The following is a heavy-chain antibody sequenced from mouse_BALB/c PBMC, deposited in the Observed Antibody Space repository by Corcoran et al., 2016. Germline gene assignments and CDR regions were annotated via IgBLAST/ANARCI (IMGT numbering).Heavy chain of an antibody. CDR1: GFNIKDTY. J-gene: IGHJ3*01. D-gene: IGHD2-1*01. CDR3: AREGVSYGNYESWFAY. V-gene: IGHV14-3*02. CDR2: IDPANGNT. Sequence: EVQLQQSGAELVNPGASVKLSCTASGFNIKDTYMHWVKQRPEHGLEWIGRIDPANGNTKYDPKFQGKATITADTSSNTAYLQLSSLTSEDTAVYYCAREGVSYGNYESWFAYWGQGTLVTVSA.